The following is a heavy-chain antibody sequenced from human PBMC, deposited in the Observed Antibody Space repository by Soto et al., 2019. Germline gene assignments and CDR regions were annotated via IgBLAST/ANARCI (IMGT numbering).Heavy chain of an antibody. CDR3: ARDYYDSSGYRGYAFDI. CDR2: IWYDGSNK. J-gene: IGHJ3*02. CDR1: GFTFSSYG. D-gene: IGHD3-22*01. V-gene: IGHV3-33*01. Sequence: GGSLRLSCAASGFTFSSYGMHWVRQAPGKGLEWVAVIWYDGSNKYYADSVKGRFTISRDNSKNTLYLQMNSLRAEDTAVYYCARDYYDSSGYRGYAFDIWGQGTMVTV.